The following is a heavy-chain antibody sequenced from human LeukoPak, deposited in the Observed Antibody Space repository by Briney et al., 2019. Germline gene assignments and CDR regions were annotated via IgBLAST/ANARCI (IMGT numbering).Heavy chain of an antibody. CDR2: IFGNGVKT. Sequence: GGSLRLSCAASGFTFSGHSMTWVRQTPGRGLEWVSVIFGNGVKTYYADSLKGRFTISRDNSKSTLYLQMNSLRADDTAVYYCARVGDWSNYFGMDAWGQGTTVSVSS. CDR1: GFTFSGHS. V-gene: IGHV3-23*01. CDR3: ARVGDWSNYFGMDA. J-gene: IGHJ6*02. D-gene: IGHD3-16*01.